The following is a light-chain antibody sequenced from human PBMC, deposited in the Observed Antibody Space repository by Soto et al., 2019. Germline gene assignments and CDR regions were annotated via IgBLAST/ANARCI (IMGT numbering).Light chain of an antibody. Sequence: EFVLTQSPGTLSLSPGERATLSCGASQSVTSNYLAWYQQKPGQAPRLLIYGASRRATGVPDRFIGSGSGTDFTLTISRLEPEDFAVYYCQHYITSLTTFGQGTKVDIK. CDR1: QSVTSNY. CDR2: GAS. V-gene: IGKV3-20*01. J-gene: IGKJ1*01. CDR3: QHYITSLTT.